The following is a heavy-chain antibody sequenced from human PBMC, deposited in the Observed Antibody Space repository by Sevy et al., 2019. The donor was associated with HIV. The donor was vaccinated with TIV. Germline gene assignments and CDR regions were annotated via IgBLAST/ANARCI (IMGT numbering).Heavy chain of an antibody. J-gene: IGHJ6*02. CDR1: GYTFTSYG. V-gene: IGHV1-18*01. D-gene: IGHD6-13*01. CDR3: ARDVAANYYYYYYGKDV. CDR2: ISAYNGNT. Sequence: ASVKVSCKGSGYTFTSYGISWVRQAPGQGLEWMGWISAYNGNTNYAQKLQGRVTMTTDTSTSTAYMELRSLRSDDTAVYYCARDVAANYYYYYYGKDVWGQGTTVTVSS.